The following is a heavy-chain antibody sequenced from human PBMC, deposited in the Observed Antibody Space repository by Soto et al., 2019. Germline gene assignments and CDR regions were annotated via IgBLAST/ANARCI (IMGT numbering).Heavy chain of an antibody. Sequence: QITLNESGPTQVKPRQTLTLNCTFSGFSLTTSGVGVGWIRQSPEKAPEWLALIYWDDDKRYSPSLKSRLTITKDTSKNQVVLTMADLDPADTATYYCAHRVLRTVFGLVTTTAIYFDFWGQGTPVAVSS. J-gene: IGHJ4*02. V-gene: IGHV2-5*02. CDR3: AHRVLRTVFGLVTTTAIYFDF. CDR2: IYWDDDK. D-gene: IGHD3-3*01. CDR1: GFSLTTSGVG.